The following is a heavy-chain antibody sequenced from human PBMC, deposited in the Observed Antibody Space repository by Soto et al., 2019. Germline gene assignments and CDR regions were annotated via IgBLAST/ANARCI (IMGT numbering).Heavy chain of an antibody. Sequence: SETLSLTCTVSGGSISSYYWSWIRQPPGKGLEWIGDIYYSGSTNYNPSLKSRVTISVDTSKNQFSLKLSSVTAADTAVYYCARGTYYDSIRSKMYYFDYWGQETLVTVSS. J-gene: IGHJ4*02. CDR2: IYYSGST. CDR1: GGSISSYY. D-gene: IGHD3-22*01. CDR3: ARGTYYDSIRSKMYYFDY. V-gene: IGHV4-59*01.